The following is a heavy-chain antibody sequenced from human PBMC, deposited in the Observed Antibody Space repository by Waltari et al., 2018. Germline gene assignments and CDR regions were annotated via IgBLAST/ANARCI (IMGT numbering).Heavy chain of an antibody. V-gene: IGHV4-61*01. J-gene: IGHJ4*02. D-gene: IGHD6-6*01. CDR3: ARDRGIAARHTFDY. CDR2: IYYSGST. Sequence: QVQLQESGPGLVKPSETLSLTCTVSGGSVSSGRYYWSWIRQPPGKGLEWIGYIYYSGSTNYNPSLKSRVTISVDTSKNQFSLKLSSVTAADTAVYYCARDRGIAARHTFDYWGQGTLVTVSS. CDR1: GGSVSSGRYY.